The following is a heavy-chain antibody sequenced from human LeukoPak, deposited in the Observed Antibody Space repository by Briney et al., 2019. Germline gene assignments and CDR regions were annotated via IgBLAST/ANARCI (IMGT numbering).Heavy chain of an antibody. CDR2: MNPNSGNT. CDR3: ARGGLGIRGWYYYYYYMDV. D-gene: IGHD3/OR15-3a*01. CDR1: GFPFTMYY. Sequence: GASVKVSCKASGFPFTMYYIHWVRQATGQGLELMGWMNPNSGNTGYAQKFQGRVTMTRNTSISTAYMELSSLRSEDTAVYYCARGGLGIRGWYYYYYYMDVWGKGTTVTVSS. J-gene: IGHJ6*03. V-gene: IGHV1-8*01.